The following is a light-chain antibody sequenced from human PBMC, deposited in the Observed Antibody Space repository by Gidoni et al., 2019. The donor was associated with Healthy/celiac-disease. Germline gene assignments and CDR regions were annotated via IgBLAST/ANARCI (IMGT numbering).Light chain of an antibody. Sequence: DIQMTHSPSSLSASVGDRVTITCQASQDISNYLNWYQQKPGKAPKLLIYDASNLETGVPSRFSGSGSGTDFTFTISSLQPEDIATYYCQQYDNLPPRTFGGGTKVEIK. V-gene: IGKV1-33*01. CDR1: QDISNY. J-gene: IGKJ4*01. CDR3: QQYDNLPPRT. CDR2: DAS.